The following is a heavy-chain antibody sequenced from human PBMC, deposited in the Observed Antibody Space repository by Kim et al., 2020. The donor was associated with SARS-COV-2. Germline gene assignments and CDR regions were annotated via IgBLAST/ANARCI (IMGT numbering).Heavy chain of an antibody. CDR2: INSDGSST. J-gene: IGHJ4*02. D-gene: IGHD4-17*01. Sequence: GGSLRLSCAASGFTFSSYWMHWVRQAPGKGLVWVSRINSDGSSTSYAYSVKGRFTISRDNAKNTLYLQMNSLRAEDTAVYYCARGIYGDYVSDDYWGQGTLVTVSS. V-gene: IGHV3-74*01. CDR3: ARGIYGDYVSDDY. CDR1: GFTFSSYW.